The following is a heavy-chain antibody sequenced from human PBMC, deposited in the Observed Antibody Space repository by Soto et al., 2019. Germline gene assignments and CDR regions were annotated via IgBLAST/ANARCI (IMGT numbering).Heavy chain of an antibody. V-gene: IGHV1-18*01. J-gene: IGHJ2*01. Sequence: QVQLVQSGAEVKKPGASVKVSCKASGYTFTSYGISWVRQAPGQGLEWRGWISAYNGNTLYAHKLQGRVTRTTDTSTSTAYMGLRSLRSDDTAVYYCARCIAVTETWYFDLWGRGTLVTVSS. CDR1: GYTFTSYG. CDR3: ARCIAVTETWYFDL. D-gene: IGHD2-21*02. CDR2: ISAYNGNT.